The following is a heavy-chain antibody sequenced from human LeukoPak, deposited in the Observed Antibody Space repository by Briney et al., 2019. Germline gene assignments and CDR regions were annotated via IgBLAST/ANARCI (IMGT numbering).Heavy chain of an antibody. CDR1: GGSISSSSYY. CDR3: GRRRITLIRGGIDP. J-gene: IGHJ5*02. V-gene: IGHV4-39*07. D-gene: IGHD3-10*01. CDR2: IYYSGST. Sequence: SETLSLTCTVSGGSISSSSYYWGWIRQPPGKGLEWIGSIYYSGSTYYNPSLKSRVTISVDTSKKQFSLNLMSVTAADTAVYYCGRRRITLIRGGIDPWGQGTLVTVSS.